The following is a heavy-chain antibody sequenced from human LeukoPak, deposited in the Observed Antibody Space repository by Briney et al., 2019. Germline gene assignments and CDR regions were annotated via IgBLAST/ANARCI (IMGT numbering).Heavy chain of an antibody. CDR1: GFTFSSYA. CDR2: ISGSGGST. CDR3: AKPSPGTGDILTGYLSY. V-gene: IGHV3-23*01. Sequence: GGSLRLSCAASGFTFSSYAMSWVRQAPGKGLEWVSAISGSGGSTYYADSVKGRFTISRDNSKNTLYLQMNSLRAEDTAVYYCAKPSPGTGDILTGYLSYWGQGTLVTVSS. J-gene: IGHJ4*02. D-gene: IGHD3-9*01.